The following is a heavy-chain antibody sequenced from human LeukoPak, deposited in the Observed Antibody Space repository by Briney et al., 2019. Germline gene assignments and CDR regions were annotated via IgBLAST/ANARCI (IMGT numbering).Heavy chain of an antibody. Sequence: GGSLRLSCAASGFSFGSYAMTWVRQAPGKGLEWVSTISGGGGSTYAADSVKGRFTISRDNSKNTLYLQMNSLRAEDTAVYFCAKSTCSSAYCYRFDYWGQGTLVTVSS. CDR1: GFSFGSYA. CDR2: ISGGGGST. D-gene: IGHD2-2*01. CDR3: AKSTCSSAYCYRFDY. V-gene: IGHV3-23*01. J-gene: IGHJ4*02.